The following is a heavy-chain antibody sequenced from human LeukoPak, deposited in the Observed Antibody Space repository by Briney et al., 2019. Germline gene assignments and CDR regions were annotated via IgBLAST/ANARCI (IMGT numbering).Heavy chain of an antibody. CDR3: ARDRTLVGATENDYYYGMDV. CDR2: ISSSGGTI. CDR1: GFTFSDYY. D-gene: IGHD1-26*01. J-gene: IGHJ6*02. Sequence: TGGSLRLSCAASGFTFSDYYMSWIRQAPGKGLEWVSYISSSGGTISYADSVKGRFTISRDNAKNSLYLQMNSLRAEDTAVYYCARDRTLVGATENDYYYGMDVWGQGTTVTVS. V-gene: IGHV3-11*01.